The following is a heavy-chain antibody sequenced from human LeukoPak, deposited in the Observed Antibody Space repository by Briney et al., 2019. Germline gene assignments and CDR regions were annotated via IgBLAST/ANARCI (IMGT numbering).Heavy chain of an antibody. CDR2: IYYSGST. CDR1: GGSISSSSYY. D-gene: IGHD2-2*01. V-gene: IGHV4-39*07. Sequence: SETLSLTCTVSGGSISSSSYYWGWIRQPPGKGLEWIGSIYYSGSTYYNPSLKSRVTISVDTSKNQFSLKLSSVTAADTAVYYCARFVVVPAAFDYRGQGTLVTVSS. J-gene: IGHJ4*02. CDR3: ARFVVVPAAFDY.